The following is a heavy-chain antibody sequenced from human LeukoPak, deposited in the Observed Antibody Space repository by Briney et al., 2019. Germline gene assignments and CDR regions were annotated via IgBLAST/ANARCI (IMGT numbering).Heavy chain of an antibody. J-gene: IGHJ6*02. Sequence: PGGSLRLSCAASGFTFSSYDMHWVRQATGKGLEWVSAIGTAGDTYYPGSVKGRFTISRENAKNSLYLQMNSLRAGDTAVYYCARGEDVDTAMLSGGMAVWGQGTTVTVSS. CDR1: GFTFSSYD. V-gene: IGHV3-13*01. CDR3: ARGEDVDTAMLSGGMAV. D-gene: IGHD5-18*01. CDR2: IGTAGDT.